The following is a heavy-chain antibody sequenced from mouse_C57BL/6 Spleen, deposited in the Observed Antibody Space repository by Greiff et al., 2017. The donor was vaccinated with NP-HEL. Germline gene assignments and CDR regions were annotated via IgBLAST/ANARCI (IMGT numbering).Heavy chain of an antibody. CDR1: GFSLTSYG. D-gene: IGHD2-10*01. V-gene: IGHV2-2*01. CDR3: ARPYSSRYAMDY. Sequence: QVQLQQSGPGLVQPSQCLSITCTVSGFSLTSYGVHWVRQSPGKGLEWLGVIWSGGSTDYNAAFISRLSISKDNSKSQVFFKMNSLQADDTAIYYCARPYSSRYAMDYWGQGTSVTVSS. CDR2: IWSGGST. J-gene: IGHJ4*01.